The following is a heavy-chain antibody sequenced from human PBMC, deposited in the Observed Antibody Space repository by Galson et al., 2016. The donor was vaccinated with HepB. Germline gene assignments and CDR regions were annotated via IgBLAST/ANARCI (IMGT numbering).Heavy chain of an antibody. Sequence: QSGAEVKKPGESLRISCQGSTVNFICYWISWVRQMPGKGLEWMGRIDPSDSYTKYSPSFQGQVTMSADKSISTAYLQWSSLKASDTAIYYCARHAIGGHIVVVAAPFDSWGQGTLVTVSS. CDR2: IDPSDSYT. CDR3: ARHAIGGHIVVVAAPFDS. D-gene: IGHD2-15*01. V-gene: IGHV5-10-1*04. CDR1: TVNFICYW. J-gene: IGHJ4*02.